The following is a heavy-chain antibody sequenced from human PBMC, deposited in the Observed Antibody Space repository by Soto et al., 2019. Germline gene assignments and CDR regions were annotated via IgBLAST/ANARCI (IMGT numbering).Heavy chain of an antibody. Sequence: PGGSLRLSCAASGFTFSSYAMSWVRQAPGKGLEWVSAISGSGGSTYYADSVKGRFTISRDNSKNTLYLQMNSLRAEDTAVYYCAKGWAGYYDSSGYYSYDAFDIWGQGTMVTV. CDR1: GFTFSSYA. J-gene: IGHJ3*02. CDR3: AKGWAGYYDSSGYYSYDAFDI. CDR2: ISGSGGST. D-gene: IGHD3-22*01. V-gene: IGHV3-23*01.